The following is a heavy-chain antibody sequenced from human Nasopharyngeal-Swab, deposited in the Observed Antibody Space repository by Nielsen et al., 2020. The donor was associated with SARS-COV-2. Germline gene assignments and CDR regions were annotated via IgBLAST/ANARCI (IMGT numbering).Heavy chain of an antibody. D-gene: IGHD1-7*01. Sequence: GESLKISCKASGYTFTSYDINWVRQATGQGLEWMGWMNPNSGNTGYAQKFQGRVTITRNTSISTAYMELSSLRSEDTAVYYCARVSAGTSKRDAFDIWGQGTMVTVSS. V-gene: IGHV1-8*03. J-gene: IGHJ3*02. CDR2: MNPNSGNT. CDR1: GYTFTSYD. CDR3: ARVSAGTSKRDAFDI.